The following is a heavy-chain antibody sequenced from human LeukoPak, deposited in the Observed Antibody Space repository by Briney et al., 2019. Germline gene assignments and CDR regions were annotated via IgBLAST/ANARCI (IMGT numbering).Heavy chain of an antibody. J-gene: IGHJ6*02. CDR3: ARSGAFGELFFYGMDV. CDR2: IWYDGSNK. V-gene: IGHV3-33*01. Sequence: PGGSLRLSCAASGFTFSSYGMHWVRQAPGKGLEWVAVIWYDGSNKYYADSVKGRFTISRDNSKNTLYLQMNSLRAEDTAVYYCARSGAFGELFFYGMDVWGQGATVTVSS. CDR1: GFTFSSYG. D-gene: IGHD3-10*01.